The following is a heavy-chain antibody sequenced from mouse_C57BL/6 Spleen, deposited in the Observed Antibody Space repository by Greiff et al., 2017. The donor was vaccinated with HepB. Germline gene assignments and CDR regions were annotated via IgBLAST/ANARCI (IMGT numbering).Heavy chain of an antibody. CDR2: IDPSDSYT. Sequence: QVQLQQPGAELVMPGASVKLSCKASGYTFTSYWMHWVKQRPGQGLEWIGEIDPSDSYTNYNQKFKGKSTLTVDKSSSTAYMQLSSLTSEDSAVYYCATQLRHYFDYWGQGTTLTVSS. D-gene: IGHD3-2*02. CDR3: ATQLRHYFDY. CDR1: GYTFTSYW. V-gene: IGHV1-69*01. J-gene: IGHJ2*01.